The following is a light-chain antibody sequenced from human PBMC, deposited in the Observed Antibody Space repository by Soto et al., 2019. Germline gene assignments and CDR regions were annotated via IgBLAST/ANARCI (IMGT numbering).Light chain of an antibody. Sequence: HSVLPQTASGSWSPGQSLTISCTGTTSDIGFYDYVSWYQQYPGKAPKLLIYGVTIRPSGISNRFSGSKSGSTASLTISGLRDEDEADYYCSSYSTSYFYFYGSGTKVTVL. J-gene: IGLJ1*01. CDR1: TSDIGFYDY. CDR2: GVT. V-gene: IGLV2-14*01. CDR3: SSYSTSYFYF.